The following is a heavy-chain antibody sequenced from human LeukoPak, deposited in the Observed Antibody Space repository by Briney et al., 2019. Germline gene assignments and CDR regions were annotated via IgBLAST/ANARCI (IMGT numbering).Heavy chain of an antibody. J-gene: IGHJ4*02. CDR2: ISGSGGVT. D-gene: IGHD1-26*01. V-gene: IGHV3-23*01. Sequence: GGSLRLSCAASGFTFSSYSMNWVRQAPGKGLEWISGISGSGGVTYYADSVKGRFTISRDNSKNTLFVQMNSLRAEDTAVYYCATRPIVGAPYWGQGTLVTVSS. CDR1: GFTFSSYS. CDR3: ATRPIVGAPY.